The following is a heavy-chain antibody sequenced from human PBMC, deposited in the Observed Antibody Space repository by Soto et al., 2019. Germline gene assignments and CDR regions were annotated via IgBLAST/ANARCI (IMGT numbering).Heavy chain of an antibody. CDR2: IYSGGTT. V-gene: IGHV3-53*01. Sequence: AGGSLRLSCAASGFTVSSHFMSWVRQAPGKRPDWVSVIYSGGTTYYTDSVKGRFIISRDNSENTVYLQMNSLRAEDTAVYYCARYCSSSSCSSETGGGLDVWGQGTTVTVSS. CDR3: ARYCSSSSCSSETGGGLDV. CDR1: GFTVSSHF. J-gene: IGHJ6*02. D-gene: IGHD2-2*01.